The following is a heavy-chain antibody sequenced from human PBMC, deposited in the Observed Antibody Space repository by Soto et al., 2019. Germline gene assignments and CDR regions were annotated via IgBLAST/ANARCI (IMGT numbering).Heavy chain of an antibody. CDR1: ADTFSSYA. CDR2: IIPFFNTP. J-gene: IGHJ4*02. D-gene: IGHD2-21*01. V-gene: IGHV1-69*13. CDR3: AAESAYGGNPLAFLY. Sequence: SVKVSCKASADTFSSYAISWVRQAPGQGLDWMGGIIPFFNTPNYAQKFQGRVTITADESTSTAYMDLSSLRSEDTAMYYCAAESAYGGNPLAFLYWGQGTLVTVSS.